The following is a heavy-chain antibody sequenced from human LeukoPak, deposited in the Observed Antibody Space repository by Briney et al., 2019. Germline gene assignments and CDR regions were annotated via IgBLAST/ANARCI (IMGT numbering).Heavy chain of an antibody. Sequence: GGSLRLSCAASGFTFSRHWMHWVRQDPGKGLVWVSRINSDGSSTAYADSVKGRFTISRDNAKNTLFLQINSLRVEDTAVYFCAREKDSSSDAFDMWGQGTMVTVSS. J-gene: IGHJ3*02. V-gene: IGHV3-74*01. CDR1: GFTFSRHW. D-gene: IGHD6-6*01. CDR3: AREKDSSSDAFDM. CDR2: INSDGSST.